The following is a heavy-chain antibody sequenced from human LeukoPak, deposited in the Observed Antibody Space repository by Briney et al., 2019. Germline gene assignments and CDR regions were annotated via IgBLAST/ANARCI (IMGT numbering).Heavy chain of an antibody. J-gene: IGHJ4*02. CDR2: IYYSGST. D-gene: IGHD1-26*01. V-gene: IGHV4-39*07. Sequence: PSETLSLTCTVSGGSISSSSYYWGWIRQPPGKGLEWIGSIYYSGSTYYNPSLKSRVTISVDTSKNQFSLKLSSVTAADTAVYYCASMEWELLLVKYWGQGTLVTVSS. CDR1: GGSISSSSYY. CDR3: ASMEWELLLVKY.